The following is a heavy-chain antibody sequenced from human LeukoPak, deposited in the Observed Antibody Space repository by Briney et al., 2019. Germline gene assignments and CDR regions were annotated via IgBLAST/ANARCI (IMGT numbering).Heavy chain of an antibody. CDR3: ASSAGALIDC. CDR2: IWFDGSNK. J-gene: IGHJ4*02. CDR1: GFTFSNYD. V-gene: IGHV3-33*01. Sequence: GGSLRLSCAASGFTFSNYDMHWVRQAPGKGLEWVAVIWFDGSNKFYADSVKGRFTISRDYSKNTLYLQMNSLRAEDTAVYYCASSAGALIDCWGQGTLVIVSS. D-gene: IGHD6-19*01.